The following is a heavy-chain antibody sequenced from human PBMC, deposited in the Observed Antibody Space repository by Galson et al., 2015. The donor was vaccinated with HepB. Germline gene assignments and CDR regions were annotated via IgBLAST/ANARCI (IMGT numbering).Heavy chain of an antibody. CDR3: VRDPVDATMQDFDY. Sequence: SLRLSCAASGFTLSHYWMHWVRQVPGQGLVWVSRINSDGTSTTYADSVKGRFTISRDNAKNTLFLQMNSLRAEDTAIYYCVRDPVDATMQDFDYWGQGTLVTVSS. D-gene: IGHD5-18*01. CDR1: GFTLSHYW. V-gene: IGHV3-74*01. CDR2: INSDGTST. J-gene: IGHJ4*02.